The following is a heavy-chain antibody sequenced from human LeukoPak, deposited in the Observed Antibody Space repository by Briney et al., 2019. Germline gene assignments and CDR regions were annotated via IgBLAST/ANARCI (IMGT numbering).Heavy chain of an antibody. CDR3: ASGSPAGDY. Sequence: SVKGRFTISRDNAKNSLYLEMTSLRAEDTAVYYCASGSPAGDYWGQGTLVTVSS. V-gene: IGHV3-21*01. D-gene: IGHD1-26*01. J-gene: IGHJ4*02.